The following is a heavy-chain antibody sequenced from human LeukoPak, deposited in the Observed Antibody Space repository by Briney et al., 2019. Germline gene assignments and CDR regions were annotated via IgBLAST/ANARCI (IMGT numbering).Heavy chain of an antibody. CDR3: ARFPVVPAAITYYYYGMDV. CDR1: GGSISSYY. Sequence: SETLSFTCTVSGGSISSYYWSWIRQPPGKGLEWIGYIYYSGSTNYNPSLKSRVTISVDTSKNQFSLKLSSVTAADTAVYYCARFPVVPAAITYYYYGMDVWGQGTTVTVSS. CDR2: IYYSGST. V-gene: IGHV4-59*01. J-gene: IGHJ6*02. D-gene: IGHD2-2*02.